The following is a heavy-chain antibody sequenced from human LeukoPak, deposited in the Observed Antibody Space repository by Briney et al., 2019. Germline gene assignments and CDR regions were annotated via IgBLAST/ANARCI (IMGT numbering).Heavy chain of an antibody. D-gene: IGHD3-3*01. CDR3: ARVIGQYDFWSGYYNPYYYYYMDV. CDR1: GYTFTSYD. V-gene: IGHV1-8*03. CDR2: MNPNSGNT. Sequence: ASVKVSCMASGYTFTSYDINWVRQATGQGLEWMGWMNPNSGNTGYAQKFQGRVTITRNTSISTAYMELSSLRSEDTAVYYCARVIGQYDFWSGYYNPYYYYYMDVWGKGTTVTVSS. J-gene: IGHJ6*03.